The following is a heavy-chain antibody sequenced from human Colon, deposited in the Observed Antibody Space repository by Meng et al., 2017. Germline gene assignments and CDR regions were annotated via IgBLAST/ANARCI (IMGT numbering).Heavy chain of an antibody. CDR3: ARNIYYGSGRSDAFDI. V-gene: IGHV4-59*01. CDR1: GGSISSYY. J-gene: IGHJ3*02. Sequence: SETLSLTFTVSGGSISSYYWSWIRQPPGKGLEWIWYIYYSGSTNYNPSLKSRVTISVDTSKNQFSLKLSSVTAADTAVYYCARNIYYGSGRSDAFDIWGQGTMVTVSS. CDR2: IYYSGST. D-gene: IGHD3-10*01.